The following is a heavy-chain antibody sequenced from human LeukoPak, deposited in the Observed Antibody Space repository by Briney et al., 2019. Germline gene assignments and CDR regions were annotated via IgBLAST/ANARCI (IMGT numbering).Heavy chain of an antibody. D-gene: IGHD6-13*01. V-gene: IGHV3-30*02. CDR1: GINFRSSG. J-gene: IGHJ4*02. CDR2: IQNDGSDK. CDR3: AREGGRAAAGRFDY. Sequence: PGGSLRLSCAASGINFRSSGMHWVRQAPGKGLEWVTFIQNDGSDKSYAASVTGRFTISRDNSKNTVYLHMNSLRADDTALYYCAREGGRAAAGRFDYWGQGTLVTVSS.